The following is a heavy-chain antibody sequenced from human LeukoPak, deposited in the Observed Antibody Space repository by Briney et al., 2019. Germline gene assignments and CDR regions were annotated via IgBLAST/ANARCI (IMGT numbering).Heavy chain of an antibody. CDR2: INDSGRI. V-gene: IGHV4-34*01. Sequence: SETLSLTCAVYGGSLSNYYWSWIRQPPGKGPEWIGEINDSGRINYNPSLMSRVTVSVDTSKNQFSLRLTSVTATDTAVYYCARRWNYGRNYYIDVWGNGATVSVSS. CDR3: ARRWNYGRNYYIDV. D-gene: IGHD1-7*01. J-gene: IGHJ6*03. CDR1: GGSLSNYY.